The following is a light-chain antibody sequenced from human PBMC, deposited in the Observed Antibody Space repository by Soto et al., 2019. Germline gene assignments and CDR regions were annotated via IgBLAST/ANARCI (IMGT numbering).Light chain of an antibody. CDR3: QQYGSSPSYT. Sequence: EIVLTQSPGTLSLSPGERATLSCRASQSVSSSSYLAWYQQKPGQAPRLLIYGASSRATGIPDRFSGSGSGTDFTLTISRLEPEDFVVYYCQQYGSSPSYTFGQGTKLEIK. J-gene: IGKJ2*01. CDR2: GAS. V-gene: IGKV3-20*01. CDR1: QSVSSSSY.